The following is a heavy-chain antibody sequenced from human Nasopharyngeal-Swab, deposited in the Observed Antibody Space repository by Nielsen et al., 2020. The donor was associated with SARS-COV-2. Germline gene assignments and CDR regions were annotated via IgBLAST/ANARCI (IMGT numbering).Heavy chain of an antibody. CDR2: ISGYNGFT. CDR3: ARDQGFTSSYWFDP. V-gene: IGHV1-18*01. CDR1: GYTFTNDG. D-gene: IGHD2-2*01. Sequence: ASVKVSCKSSGYTFTNDGISWVRQAPGQGLDWMGWISGYNGFTNYAQKFQGRVTMTTDTSTSTAYMELRSLTSDDTAVYYCARDQGFTSSYWFDPWGQGTLVTVSS. J-gene: IGHJ5*02.